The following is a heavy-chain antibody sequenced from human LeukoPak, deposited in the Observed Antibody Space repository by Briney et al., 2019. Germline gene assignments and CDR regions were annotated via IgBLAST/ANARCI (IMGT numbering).Heavy chain of an antibody. CDR1: GFTFSSYW. CDR2: IKSDGSST. CDR3: TRDHGMDV. V-gene: IGHV3-74*01. Sequence: GGSLRPSCAASGFTFSSYWMHWVRQVPGKGLVWVSRIKSDGSSTTYADSVKGRFTISRDNAKNTLYLQMNSLRAEDTAVYYCTRDHGMDVWGQGTTVTVSS. J-gene: IGHJ6*02.